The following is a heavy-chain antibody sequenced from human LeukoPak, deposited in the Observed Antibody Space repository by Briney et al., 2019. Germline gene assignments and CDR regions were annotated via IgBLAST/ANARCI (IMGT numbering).Heavy chain of an antibody. Sequence: SVKVSCKASGGTFSSYAISWVRQAPGQGLEWMGGIIPIFGTANYAQKFQGRITITTDESTSTAHMELSSLRSEDTAVYYCARTRYCSSTSCYYYDAFDIWGQGTMVTVSS. CDR2: IIPIFGTA. V-gene: IGHV1-69*05. D-gene: IGHD2-2*01. J-gene: IGHJ3*02. CDR3: ARTRYCSSTSCYYYDAFDI. CDR1: GGTFSSYA.